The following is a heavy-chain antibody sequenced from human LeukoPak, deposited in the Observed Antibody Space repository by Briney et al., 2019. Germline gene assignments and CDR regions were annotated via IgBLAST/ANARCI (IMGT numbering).Heavy chain of an antibody. CDR1: GGSISSSSYY. V-gene: IGHV4-39*07. J-gene: IGHJ1*01. D-gene: IGHD3-3*01. CDR3: ARGEVVLRFLEWLPEYFQH. Sequence: SETLSLTCTVSGGSISSSSYYWGWIRQPPGKGLEWIGSIYYSGSTYYNPSLKSRVTISVDTSKNQFSLKLSSVTAADTAVYYCARGEVVLRFLEWLPEYFQHWGQGTLVTVSS. CDR2: IYYSGST.